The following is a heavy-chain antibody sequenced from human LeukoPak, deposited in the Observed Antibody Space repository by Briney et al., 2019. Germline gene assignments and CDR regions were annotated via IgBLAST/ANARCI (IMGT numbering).Heavy chain of an antibody. J-gene: IGHJ4*02. CDR1: GGSISSSSYY. D-gene: IGHD3-3*01. CDR2: IYYSGST. Sequence: SETLSLTCTVSGGSISSSSYYWGWIRQPPGKGLEWIGSIYYSGSTYYHPSLKSRVTISVDTSKNQFSLKLSSVTAADTAVYYCARLVWRQPHPDYWGQGTLVTVSS. CDR3: ARLVWRQPHPDY. V-gene: IGHV4-39*01.